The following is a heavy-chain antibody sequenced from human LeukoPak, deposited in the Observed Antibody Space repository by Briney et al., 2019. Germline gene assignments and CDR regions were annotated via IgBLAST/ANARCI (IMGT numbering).Heavy chain of an antibody. J-gene: IGHJ4*02. CDR2: MNPNSGNT. CDR3: ARDHNGDYYFDY. V-gene: IGHV1-8*01. CDR1: GYTFTSYD. D-gene: IGHD4-17*01. Sequence: ASVKVSCKASGYTFTSYDINWVRQATGQGLEWMGWMNPNSGNTGYAQKFQGRVTMTRDTSTSTVYMELSSLRSEDTAVYYCARDHNGDYYFDYWGQGTLVTVSS.